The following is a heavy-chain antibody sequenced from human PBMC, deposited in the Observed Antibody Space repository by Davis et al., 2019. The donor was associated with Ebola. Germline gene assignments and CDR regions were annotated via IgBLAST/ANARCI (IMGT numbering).Heavy chain of an antibody. D-gene: IGHD3-10*01. J-gene: IGHJ4*02. V-gene: IGHV1-46*01. CDR2: INPGGTET. CDR1: GDTFSSYY. Sequence: ASVKVSCKAPGDTFSSYYVHWVRQAPGQGLEWVGFINPGGTETTYAQKFQGRVTLTRDTSTRTVHMDLSSLKSDDTAMYYCASGEFVDFWGQGTLVTVSS. CDR3: ASGEFVDF.